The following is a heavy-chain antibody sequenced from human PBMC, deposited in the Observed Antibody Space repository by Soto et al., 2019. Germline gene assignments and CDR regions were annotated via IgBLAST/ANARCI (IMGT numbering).Heavy chain of an antibody. Sequence: GASVKVSCKASGYTFTGYYMHWVRQAPGQGLEWMGLINPNSGGTNYAQKFQGWVTMTRDTSISTAYMELSRLRSDDTAVYYCARAEERRDGYNSSYYYYYGMDVWGQGTTVTVSS. D-gene: IGHD5-12*01. CDR3: ARAEERRDGYNSSYYYYYGMDV. CDR1: GYTFTGYY. V-gene: IGHV1-2*04. CDR2: INPNSGGT. J-gene: IGHJ6*02.